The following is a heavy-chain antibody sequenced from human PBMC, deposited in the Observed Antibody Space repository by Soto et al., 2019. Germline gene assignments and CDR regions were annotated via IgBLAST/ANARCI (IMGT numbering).Heavy chain of an antibody. J-gene: IGHJ6*02. CDR1: GITFSSYA. D-gene: IGHD5-12*01. CDR3: GRDLGYRAYDSGGMDV. Sequence: GSLRLSCAASGITFSSYAMHWVRQAPGKGPEWVAVISYDGSNKYYADSVKGRFTISRDNSKNTLYLQMNSLRAEDTAVYYCGRDLGYRAYDSGGMDVWGQGTQVTVSS. CDR2: ISYDGSNK. V-gene: IGHV3-30-3*01.